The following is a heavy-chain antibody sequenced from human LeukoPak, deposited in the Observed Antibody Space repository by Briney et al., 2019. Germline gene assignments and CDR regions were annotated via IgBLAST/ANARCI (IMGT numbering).Heavy chain of an antibody. CDR2: IYKSGST. Sequence: SETLSLTRPVSGGSISRYFWSWIRQPAGKGLEGIGRIYKSGSTNYNPSLNSRVTMSVDTAKNQFSLKLSSVTAADTAVYYCESGGFDWLLWYWGQGTLVTVSS. V-gene: IGHV4-4*07. CDR3: ESGGFDWLLWY. D-gene: IGHD3-9*01. J-gene: IGHJ4*02. CDR1: GGSISRYF.